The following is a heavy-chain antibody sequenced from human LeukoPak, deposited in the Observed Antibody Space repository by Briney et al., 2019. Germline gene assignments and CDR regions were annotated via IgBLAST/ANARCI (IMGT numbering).Heavy chain of an antibody. V-gene: IGHV1-69*13. J-gene: IGHJ6*04. CDR1: GGTFSSYA. CDR3: ARGSGSIWYYYYGMDV. Sequence: ASVKVSCKASGGTFSSYAISWVRQAPGQGLEWMGGIIPIFGTANYAQKFQGRVTITADESTSTAYMGLSSLRSEDTAVYYCARGSGSIWYYYYGMDVWGKGTTVTVSS. D-gene: IGHD3-10*01. CDR2: IIPIFGTA.